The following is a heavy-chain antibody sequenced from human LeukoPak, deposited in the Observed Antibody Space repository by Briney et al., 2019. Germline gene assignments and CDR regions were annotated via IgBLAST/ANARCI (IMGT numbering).Heavy chain of an antibody. Sequence: PGGSLRLSCAASGFTFSDYYMSWIRQAPGKGLEWVSYISSSGSTIYYADSVKGRFTISRDNAKNSLYLQMNSLRAEDTAIYYCAKRGPSVTTESYYFDYWGQGSLVPVSS. CDR3: AKRGPSVTTESYYFDY. D-gene: IGHD4-17*01. CDR2: ISSSGSTI. CDR1: GFTFSDYY. J-gene: IGHJ4*02. V-gene: IGHV3-11*01.